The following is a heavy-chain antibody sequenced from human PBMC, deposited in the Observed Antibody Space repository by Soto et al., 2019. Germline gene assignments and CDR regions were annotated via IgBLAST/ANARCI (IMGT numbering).Heavy chain of an antibody. V-gene: IGHV4-4*02. Sequence: SETLSLTCAVSGGSISSSNWWSCVRQPPGKGLEWIGEIYHSGSTNYNPSLKSRVTISLDQSKNQFSLKLNSVTAADTAVYYCAKERGDGYVMAVWGQGTTVTVSS. J-gene: IGHJ6*02. CDR3: AKERGDGYVMAV. CDR1: GGSISSSNW. CDR2: IYHSGST.